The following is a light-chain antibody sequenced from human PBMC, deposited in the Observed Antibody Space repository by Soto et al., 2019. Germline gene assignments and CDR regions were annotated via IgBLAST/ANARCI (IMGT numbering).Light chain of an antibody. Sequence: EIVLTQSPATLSLSPGERATLSCRASQSVSSNLAWYQQKPGQAPRLLIYDASNRATGIPARFSGSGSGTDFTLTISSLEPEDFAVYYCQQRSNWPSYTFGQGT. CDR1: QSVSSN. CDR2: DAS. CDR3: QQRSNWPSYT. J-gene: IGKJ2*01. V-gene: IGKV3-11*01.